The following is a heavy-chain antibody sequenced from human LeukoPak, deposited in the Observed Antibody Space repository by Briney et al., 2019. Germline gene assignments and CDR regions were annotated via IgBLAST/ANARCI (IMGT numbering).Heavy chain of an antibody. V-gene: IGHV3-66*02. CDR1: GFTVSSNY. CDR3: ARATFWSGYQRDSWYMDV. J-gene: IGHJ6*03. D-gene: IGHD3-3*01. CDR2: IYSGGST. Sequence: GGSLRLSCAASGFTVSSNYMTWVRQAPGRGLEWVSVIYSGGSTYYADSVKGRFTISRDNSENTLYLHMNSLRAEDTAVYYCARATFWSGYQRDSWYMDVWGKGTTVTVSS.